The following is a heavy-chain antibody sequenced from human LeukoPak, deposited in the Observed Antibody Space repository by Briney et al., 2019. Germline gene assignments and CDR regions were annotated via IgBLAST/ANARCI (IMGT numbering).Heavy chain of an antibody. D-gene: IGHD3-9*01. V-gene: IGHV3-21*01. CDR2: ITTSSSYI. Sequence: GGSLRLSCAASGFTFSSYSMNWVRQAPGKGLEWVSSITTSSSYIYYADSVKGRFTISRDNAKNSLYLQMNSLRAEDTAVYYCARDYENLTGSKTRFHYWGQGTLVTVSS. J-gene: IGHJ4*02. CDR3: ARDYENLTGSKTRFHY. CDR1: GFTFSSYS.